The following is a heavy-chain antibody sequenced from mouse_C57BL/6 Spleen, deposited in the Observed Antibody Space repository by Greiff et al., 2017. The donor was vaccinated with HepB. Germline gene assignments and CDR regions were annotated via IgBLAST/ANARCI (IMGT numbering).Heavy chain of an antibody. J-gene: IGHJ2*01. CDR1: GYTFTSYW. Sequence: VQLQQPGAELVKPGASVKLSCKASGYTFTSYWMHWVKQRPGQGLEWIGMIHPNSGSTNYNEKFKSKATLTVDKSSSTAYMQLSSLTSEDSAVYYGASALSTTVVAPDYWGQGTTLTVSS. D-gene: IGHD1-1*01. V-gene: IGHV1-64*01. CDR2: IHPNSGST. CDR3: ASALSTTVVAPDY.